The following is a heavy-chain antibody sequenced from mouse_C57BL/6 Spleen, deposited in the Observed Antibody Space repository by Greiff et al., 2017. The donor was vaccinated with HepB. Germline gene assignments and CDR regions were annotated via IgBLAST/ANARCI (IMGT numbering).Heavy chain of an antibody. CDR2: INPSSGYT. D-gene: IGHD2-3*01. V-gene: IGHV1-7*01. J-gene: IGHJ4*01. CDR1: GYTFTSYW. CDR3: ATPLYDGYYVGAMDY. Sequence: QVQLQQSGAELAKPGASVKLSCKASGYTFTSYWMHWVKQRPGQGLEWIGYINPSSGYTKYNQKFKDKATLTADKSSSTAYMQLSSLTYEDSAVYSCATPLYDGYYVGAMDYWGQGTSVTVSS.